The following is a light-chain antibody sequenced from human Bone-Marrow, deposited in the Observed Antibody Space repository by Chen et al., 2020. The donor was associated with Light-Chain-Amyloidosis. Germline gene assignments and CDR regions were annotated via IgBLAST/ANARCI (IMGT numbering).Light chain of an antibody. V-gene: IGLV1-40*01. CDR2: GNT. CDR3: QSYDSSLSSSV. J-gene: IGLJ2*01. CDR1: TSNIGAGYG. Sequence: QSVLTQPPSLSAAPGQRVTISCTGSTSNIGAGYGVHWYQQVPGTAPKLLIYGNTNRPSGVPDRFSASKSGTSASLAITGLQAEDEADYYCQSYDSSLSSSVFGGGTKLTVL.